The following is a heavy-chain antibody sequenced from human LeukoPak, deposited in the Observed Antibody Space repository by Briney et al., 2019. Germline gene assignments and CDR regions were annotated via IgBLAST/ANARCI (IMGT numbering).Heavy chain of an antibody. D-gene: IGHD1-26*01. CDR3: AKDRGGSYSGHDAFDI. Sequence: GGSLRLSCAASGFTFSSYAMTWVRQAPGKGLEWVSAVSGSGGSTYYADSVKGRFTISRDNSKNTLYLQMNSLRAEDTAVYYCAKDRGGSYSGHDAFDIWGQGTMVTVSS. J-gene: IGHJ3*02. V-gene: IGHV3-23*01. CDR1: GFTFSSYA. CDR2: VSGSGGST.